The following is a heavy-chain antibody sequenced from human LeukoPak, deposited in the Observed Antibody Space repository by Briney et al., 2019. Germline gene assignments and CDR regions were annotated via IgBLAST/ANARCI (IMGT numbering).Heavy chain of an antibody. V-gene: IGHV3-30*03. Sequence: PGGSLRLSCAASGFTFSSYWMSWVRQAPGKGLEWVAVISYDGSNKYYADSVKGRFTISRDNSKNTLYLQMNSLRAEDTAVYYCARDVFPAADHRSFDYWGQGTLVTVSS. CDR2: ISYDGSNK. J-gene: IGHJ4*02. CDR3: ARDVFPAADHRSFDY. D-gene: IGHD6-13*01. CDR1: GFTFSSYW.